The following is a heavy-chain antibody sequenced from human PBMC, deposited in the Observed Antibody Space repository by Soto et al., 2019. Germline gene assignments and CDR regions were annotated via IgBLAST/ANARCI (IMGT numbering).Heavy chain of an antibody. D-gene: IGHD4-4*01. CDR1: GFTFSSYA. CDR2: ISSSGTST. CDR3: AKRVTPNYYYYGMDV. V-gene: IGHV3-23*01. Sequence: GGSLRLSCAASGFTFSSYAMSWVRQAPGKGLEWVSSISSSGTSTYYADSVKGRFTISRDNSKNTLYLQMNSLRAEDTAVYYCAKRVTPNYYYYGMDVWGLGTTVTVSS. J-gene: IGHJ6*02.